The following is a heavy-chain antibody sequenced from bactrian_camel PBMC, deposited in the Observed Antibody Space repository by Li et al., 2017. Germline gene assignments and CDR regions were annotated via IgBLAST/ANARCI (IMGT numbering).Heavy chain of an antibody. CDR1: GYTAGRYC. Sequence: QLVESGGGSVQVGGSLTLSCITSGYTAGRYCMGWFRQAPGKEREVVAAIFTAAGDTHYAASVKGRFTISRDDAENTVYLQMNSLKAEDTGTYYCAAKSLKYSRPCTFGLTYGSWGQGTQVTVS. CDR2: IFTAAGDT. J-gene: IGHJ4*01. CDR3: AAKSLKYSRPCTFGLTYGS. D-gene: IGHD7*01. V-gene: IGHV3S1*01.